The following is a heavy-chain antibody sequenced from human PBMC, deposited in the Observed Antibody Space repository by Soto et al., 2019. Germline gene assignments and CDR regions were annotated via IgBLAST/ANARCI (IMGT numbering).Heavy chain of an antibody. CDR2: IIPIFGTA. J-gene: IGHJ6*02. D-gene: IGHD3-3*01. CDR3: ARIGRITIFGVAPPPVSNADV. CDR1: GGTFSGNS. V-gene: IGHV1-69*13. Sequence: SVKVSCKASGGTFSGNSISWVRHAPGQGLEWMGGIIPIFGTANYAQKFQGRVTITADESTSTAYMELSSLRSEDTAVYYCARIGRITIFGVAPPPVSNADVWGQGTTVTVSS.